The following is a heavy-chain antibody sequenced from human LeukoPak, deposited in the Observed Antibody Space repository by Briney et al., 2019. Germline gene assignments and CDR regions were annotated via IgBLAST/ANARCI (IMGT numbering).Heavy chain of an antibody. Sequence: GGSLRLSCAASGFTFSSYGMHWVRQAPGKGLEWVAVISYDGSNKYYADSVKGRFTISRDNAKNSLYLQMNSLRAEDTAVYYCARGDVTGPYFDYWGQGTLVTVSS. CDR2: ISYDGSNK. CDR3: ARGDVTGPYFDY. CDR1: GFTFSSYG. D-gene: IGHD2-21*02. V-gene: IGHV3-30*03. J-gene: IGHJ4*02.